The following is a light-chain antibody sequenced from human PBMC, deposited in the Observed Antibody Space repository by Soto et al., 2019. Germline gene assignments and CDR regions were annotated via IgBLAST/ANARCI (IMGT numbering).Light chain of an antibody. CDR2: EGS. V-gene: IGLV2-23*01. CDR1: SSDVGSYNL. J-gene: IGLJ1*01. CDR3: CSYAGSSTPFV. Sequence: VLTQPASVSGSPGQSITISCTGTSSDVGSYNLVSWYQQHPGKAPKLMIYEGSKRPSGVSNRFSGSKSGNTASLTISGLQAEDEADYYCCSYAGSSTPFVFGTGTKV.